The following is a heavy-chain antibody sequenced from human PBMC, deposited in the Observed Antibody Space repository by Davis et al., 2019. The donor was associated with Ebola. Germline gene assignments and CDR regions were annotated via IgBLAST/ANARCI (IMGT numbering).Heavy chain of an antibody. CDR3: ARAAAFAY. D-gene: IGHD6-25*01. Sequence: AASVKVSCKASGNTFTSDAINWVRQAPGQGPEWLGWIDTNTGNPAYARGFTGRFVFSLDTSVSTAYLQISSLEAEDTAVYYCARAAAFAYWGQGTLVTVSS. CDR1: GNTFTSDA. V-gene: IGHV7-4-1*02. CDR2: IDTNTGNP. J-gene: IGHJ4*02.